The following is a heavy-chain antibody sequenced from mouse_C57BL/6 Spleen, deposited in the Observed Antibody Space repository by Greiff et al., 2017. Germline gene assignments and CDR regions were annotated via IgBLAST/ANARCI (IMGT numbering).Heavy chain of an antibody. J-gene: IGHJ2*01. CDR1: GYTFTDYY. Sequence: VQLQQSGAELVRPGASVKLSCKASGYTFTDYYINWVKQRPGQGLEWIARIYPGSGNTYYNEKFKGKATLTAEKSSSPAYMQLSSLTSEDSAVYFCARGDDGYPYYFDYWGQGTTLTVSS. V-gene: IGHV1-76*01. CDR3: ARGDDGYPYYFDY. CDR2: IYPGSGNT. D-gene: IGHD2-3*01.